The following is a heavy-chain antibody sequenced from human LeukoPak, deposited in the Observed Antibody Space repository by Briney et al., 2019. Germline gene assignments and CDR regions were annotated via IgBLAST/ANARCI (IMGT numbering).Heavy chain of an antibody. J-gene: IGHJ4*02. CDR2: ISYDGSNK. CDR1: GFTFSSYA. D-gene: IGHD3-22*01. V-gene: IGHV3-30*04. CDR3: ARGPYYDSSGYYY. Sequence: GGSLRLSCAASGFTFSSYAMHWVRQAPGKGLEWVAVISYDGSNKYYADSVKGRFTISRDNSKNTLYLQMNSLRAEDTAVYYCARGPYYDSSGYYYWGQGTLVTVSS.